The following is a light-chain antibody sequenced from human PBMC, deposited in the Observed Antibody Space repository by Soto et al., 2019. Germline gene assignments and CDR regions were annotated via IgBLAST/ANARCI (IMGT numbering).Light chain of an antibody. J-gene: IGKJ1*01. CDR1: QNVGRLY. CDR2: RAS. V-gene: IGKV3-20*01. CDR3: QQNSWSTRT. Sequence: IVLTQSPATLSVSPGERGTLSCRASQNVGRLYSACLQQQSRQAPRLLNGRASRTASSTADRFTGGGSTTDFPLTSSMLAQDDVVVYCYQQNSWSTRTFGQGTKVDIK.